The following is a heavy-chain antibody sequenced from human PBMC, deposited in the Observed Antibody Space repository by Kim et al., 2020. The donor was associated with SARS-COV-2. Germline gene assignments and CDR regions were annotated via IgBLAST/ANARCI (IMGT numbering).Heavy chain of an antibody. V-gene: IGHV3-23*01. CDR3: AKRGHAGTMVRGTLFDY. CDR1: GFTFSTYA. CDR2: VSGSGSNT. D-gene: IGHD3-10*01. J-gene: IGHJ4*02. Sequence: GGSLRLSCAASGFTFSTYAMTWVRQAPGKGLEWVSTVSGSGSNTYYADSVKGRFTISRDNSKNTLYLQMNSLRAEDTAVYYCAKRGHAGTMVRGTLFDYWGQGTLVTVSS.